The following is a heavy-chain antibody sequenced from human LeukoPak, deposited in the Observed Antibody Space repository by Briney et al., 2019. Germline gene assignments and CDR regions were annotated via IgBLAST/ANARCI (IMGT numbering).Heavy chain of an antibody. J-gene: IGHJ4*02. Sequence: SQTLSPPCNPPGCPITTVHYYWSSIRQPPGKGLARLWFIFYRARTSHNPCLDSPLTISANPSKHRVSLKLSSVTAADTAVYYCARDLADWSGGSCYANWGQGTLVTVSS. D-gene: IGHD2-15*01. CDR2: IFYRART. CDR3: ARDLADWSGGSCYAN. V-gene: IGHV4-30-4*01. CDR1: GCPITTVHYY.